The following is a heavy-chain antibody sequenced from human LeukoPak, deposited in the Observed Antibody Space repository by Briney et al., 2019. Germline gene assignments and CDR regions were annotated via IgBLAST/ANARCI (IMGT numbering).Heavy chain of an antibody. CDR2: LSGSGGGT. D-gene: IGHD3-3*01. V-gene: IGHV3-23*01. CDR3: ARPYDFPY. Sequence: PGGSLRLSCAASGFTFSNYAMSWVCQAPGQGLEWVSALSGSGGGTYYADSVKGRFTISRDNSKNTLYLQMNSLRAEDTAVYYCARPYDFPYWGQGTLVTVSS. J-gene: IGHJ4*02. CDR1: GFTFSNYA.